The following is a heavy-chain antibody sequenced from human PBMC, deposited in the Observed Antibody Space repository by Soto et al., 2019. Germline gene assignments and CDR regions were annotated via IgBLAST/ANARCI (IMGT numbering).Heavy chain of an antibody. V-gene: IGHV1-2*02. CDR1: GYTFTGYY. CDR2: INPNSGGT. J-gene: IGHJ6*02. D-gene: IGHD3-10*01. Sequence: ASVKVSCKASGYTFTGYYMHWVRQAPGQGLEWMGWINPNSGGTNYAQKFQGRVTMTRDTSISTAYMELSRLRSDDTAVYYCARDGLWFGVPYGMDVWGQGTTVTVSS. CDR3: ARDGLWFGVPYGMDV.